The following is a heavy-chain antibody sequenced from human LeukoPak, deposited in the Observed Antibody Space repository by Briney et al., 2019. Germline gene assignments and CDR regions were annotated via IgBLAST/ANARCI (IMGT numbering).Heavy chain of an antibody. J-gene: IGHJ3*02. CDR1: GGFISSGSNY. CDR3: ARLRSPTASSGWYIGAFDI. D-gene: IGHD6-19*01. V-gene: IGHV4-61*05. Sequence: PSETLSLTCTVSGGFISSGSNYWAWIRQPPGKGLEWIGYIYYSGSTNYNPSLKSRATISVDTSKNRFSLKLSSVTAADTAVYYCARLRSPTASSGWYIGAFDIWGQGTMVTVSS. CDR2: IYYSGST.